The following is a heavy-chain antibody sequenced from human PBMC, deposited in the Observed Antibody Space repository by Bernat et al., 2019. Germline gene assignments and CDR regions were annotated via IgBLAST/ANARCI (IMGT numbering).Heavy chain of an antibody. Sequence: EVQLVESGGGLVQPGGSLRLSCAASGFTFSTYWINWVRQAPGKGLEWVANIKQDGSEKYYVDSVKGRFTISRDNAKNSLYLQMNSLRAEDTAVYYCARRYCDGGSCYSPIDYWGQGTLVTVAS. V-gene: IGHV3-7*01. CDR1: GFTFSTYW. D-gene: IGHD2-15*01. CDR2: IKQDGSEK. CDR3: ARRYCDGGSCYSPIDY. J-gene: IGHJ4*02.